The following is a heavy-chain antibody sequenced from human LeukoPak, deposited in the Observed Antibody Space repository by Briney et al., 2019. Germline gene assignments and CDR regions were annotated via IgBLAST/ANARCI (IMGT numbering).Heavy chain of an antibody. CDR3: VRDLQDSTRSDDY. V-gene: IGHV3-74*01. J-gene: IGHJ4*02. CDR1: GFTVSSNE. Sequence: GGSLRLSCAASGFTVSSNEMSWVRQAPGKGLVWVSRINSDGSSTSYADSVKGRFTISRDNAKNTLYLQMNSLRAEDTAVYYCVRDLQDSTRSDDYWGQGTLVTVSS. CDR2: INSDGSST. D-gene: IGHD2/OR15-2a*01.